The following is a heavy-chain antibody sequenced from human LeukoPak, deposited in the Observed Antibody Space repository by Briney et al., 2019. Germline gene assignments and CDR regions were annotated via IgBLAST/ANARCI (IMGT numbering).Heavy chain of an antibody. J-gene: IGHJ5*02. CDR3: ARDYCAGGACFGRWFDP. CDR1: GGSLSRYY. V-gene: IGHV4-59*12. CDR2: IYYSGGT. Sequence: SETLSLTCTVSGGSLSRYYWGWIRQPPGKGLEWIAYIYYSGGTIYNPSLKSRVTISVDTSKNQFSLNLTSVTAADTAVYYCARDYCAGGACFGRWFDPWGQGTLVTVSS. D-gene: IGHD2-21*02.